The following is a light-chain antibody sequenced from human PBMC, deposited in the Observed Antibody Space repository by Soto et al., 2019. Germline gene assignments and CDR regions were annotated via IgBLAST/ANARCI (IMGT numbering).Light chain of an antibody. CDR1: SSDVGGYDY. J-gene: IGLJ2*01. CDR3: SSYAGGNNPVA. V-gene: IGLV2-8*01. Sequence: QSALTQPPSASGSPGQSVTISCTGTSSDVGGYDYVSWYQQHPGKAPKVMIYEVSKRPSGVPDRFSGSKSGNTASLTVSGLQAEDEADYYCSSYAGGNNPVAFGGGTKLTVL. CDR2: EVS.